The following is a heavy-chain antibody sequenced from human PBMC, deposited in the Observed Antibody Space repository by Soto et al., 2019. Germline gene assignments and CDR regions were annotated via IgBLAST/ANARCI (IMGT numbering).Heavy chain of an antibody. V-gene: IGHV3-23*01. J-gene: IGHJ4*02. CDR3: AKHPRGLVVVVAANYFDY. CDR1: GFTFSSYA. D-gene: IGHD2-15*01. CDR2: ISGSGGST. Sequence: PGGSLRLSCAASGFTFSSYAMSWVRQAPGKGLEWVSAISGSGGSTYYADSVKGRFTISRDNSKNTLYLQMNSLRAEDTAVYYCAKHPRGLVVVVAANYFDYWGQGTLVIVSS.